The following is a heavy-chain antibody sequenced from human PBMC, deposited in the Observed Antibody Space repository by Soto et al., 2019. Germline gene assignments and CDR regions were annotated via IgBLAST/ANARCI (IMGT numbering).Heavy chain of an antibody. D-gene: IGHD4-17*01. Sequence: QVQLVESGGGVVQPGRSLRLSCAASGFTFSDYAIHWVRQAPGKGLEWVAVVSYDGSNKYYADSVKGRFSISRENSKNTLYLQMNSLRAEDTAVYYCARGLPRMTNRSWFEPWGQGTLVTVSS. CDR1: GFTFSDYA. CDR2: VSYDGSNK. J-gene: IGHJ5*02. V-gene: IGHV3-30-3*01. CDR3: ARGLPRMTNRSWFEP.